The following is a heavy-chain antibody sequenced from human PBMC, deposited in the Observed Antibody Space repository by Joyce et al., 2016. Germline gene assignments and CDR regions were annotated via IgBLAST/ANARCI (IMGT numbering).Heavy chain of an antibody. CDR3: ARCLTPQTYYYTMDV. Sequence: QVQLVQSGAEVKKTGSSVKVSCKASGGTFSNYPISWVRQAPGHGLEWMGGITPILCATDYAPKFQGRVTITAYESTITAYMELTSLTSEDTAVYYCARCLTPQTYYYTMDVWGQGTTVTVSS. J-gene: IGHJ6*02. CDR1: GGTFSNYP. V-gene: IGHV1-69*12. D-gene: IGHD3-3*01. CDR2: ITPILCAT.